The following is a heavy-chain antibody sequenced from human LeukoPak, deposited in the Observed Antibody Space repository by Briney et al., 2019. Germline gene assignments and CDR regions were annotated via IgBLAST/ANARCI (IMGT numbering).Heavy chain of an antibody. Sequence: SETLSLTCTVSGGSISSYYWSWIRQPPGKGLEWIGYIYYSGSTNYNPSLKSRVTISVDTSKNQFSLKLSSVTAADTAVYYSARVWSDSSGYYIYYFDYWGQGTLVTVSS. CDR3: ARVWSDSSGYYIYYFDY. CDR2: IYYSGST. J-gene: IGHJ4*02. D-gene: IGHD3-22*01. V-gene: IGHV4-59*01. CDR1: GGSISSYY.